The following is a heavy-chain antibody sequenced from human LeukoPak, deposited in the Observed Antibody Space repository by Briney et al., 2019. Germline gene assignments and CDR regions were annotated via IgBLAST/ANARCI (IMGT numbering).Heavy chain of an antibody. D-gene: IGHD6-13*01. Sequence: GGSLRLSCAASGFTFSSYAMSWVRQAPGKGLEWVSTISGNSDYTYYADSVKGRFTISRDNSKNTLYLQMNSLRADDTAVYYCAKRGIAAAASSDYWGQGTLVSVSS. CDR2: ISGNSDYT. CDR1: GFTFSSYA. CDR3: AKRGIAAAASSDY. V-gene: IGHV3-23*01. J-gene: IGHJ4*02.